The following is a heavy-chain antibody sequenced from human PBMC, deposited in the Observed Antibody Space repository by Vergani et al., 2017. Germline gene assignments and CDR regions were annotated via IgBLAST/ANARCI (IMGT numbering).Heavy chain of an antibody. Sequence: QVQLVQSGAEVKKPGASVKVSCKASGYTFTSYDINWVRQATGQGLEWMGWMNPNSGNTGYAQKFQSRVTMTRNTSISTAYMELSSLRSEDTAVYYCARLDTPYLDYYYYMDVWGKGTTVTVSS. J-gene: IGHJ6*03. CDR3: ARLDTPYLDYYYYMDV. CDR1: GYTFTSYD. CDR2: MNPNSGNT. V-gene: IGHV1-8*01. D-gene: IGHD2-15*01.